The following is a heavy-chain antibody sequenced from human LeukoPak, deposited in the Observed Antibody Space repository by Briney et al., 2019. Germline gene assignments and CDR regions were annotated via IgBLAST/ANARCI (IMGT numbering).Heavy chain of an antibody. CDR2: ISPSGGST. CDR1: GYTFTSNY. D-gene: IGHD6-19*01. Sequence: GASVKVSCKAFGYTFTSNYMHWVRQAPGQGPEWMGVISPSGGSTTYAQKFQGRVTLTRDMSTSTDYLELSSLRAEDTAVYYCARDRGGDSSGWQWGHYYMDVWGKGTTVTVSS. CDR3: ARDRGGDSSGWQWGHYYMDV. J-gene: IGHJ6*03. V-gene: IGHV1-46*01.